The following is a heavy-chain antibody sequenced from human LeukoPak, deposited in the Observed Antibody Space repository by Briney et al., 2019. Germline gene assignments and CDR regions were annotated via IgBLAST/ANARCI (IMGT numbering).Heavy chain of an antibody. CDR1: GGSISSSSYY. Sequence: SETLSLTCTVSGGSISSSSYYWGWIRQPPGKGLEWIGSIYYSGSTYYNPSLKSRVTISVDTSKNQFSLKLSSVTAADTAVYYCARDLAVAARPIGYWGQGTLVTVSS. CDR3: ARDLAVAARPIGY. CDR2: IYYSGST. D-gene: IGHD6-6*01. V-gene: IGHV4-39*07. J-gene: IGHJ4*02.